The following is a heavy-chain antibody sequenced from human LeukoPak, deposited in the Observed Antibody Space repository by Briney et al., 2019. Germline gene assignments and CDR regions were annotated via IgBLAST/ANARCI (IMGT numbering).Heavy chain of an antibody. V-gene: IGHV3-53*01. CDR3: ARKSGPHDYSTLDY. D-gene: IGHD4-11*01. J-gene: IGHJ4*02. CDR1: GFTVSSNY. Sequence: GGSLRLSCAASGFTVSSNYMSWVRQAPGKGLEWVSVIYSGGSTSYADSVKGRFTISRDNSKNTLYLQMNSLRAEDTAVYYCARKSGPHDYSTLDYWGQGTLVTVSS. CDR2: IYSGGST.